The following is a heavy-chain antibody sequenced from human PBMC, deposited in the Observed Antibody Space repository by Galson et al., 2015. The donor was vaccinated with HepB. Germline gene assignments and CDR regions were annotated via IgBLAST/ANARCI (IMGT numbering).Heavy chain of an antibody. CDR1: GYTFTGYY. CDR2: INPNSGGT. Sequence: SVKVSCKASGYTFTGYYMHWVRQAPGQGLEWMGWINPNSGGTNYAQKFQGRVTMTRDTSISTVYMELSRLRSDDTAVYYCARGGVYSSSPWDYWGQGTLVTVSS. D-gene: IGHD6-6*01. J-gene: IGHJ4*02. CDR3: ARGGVYSSSPWDY. V-gene: IGHV1-2*02.